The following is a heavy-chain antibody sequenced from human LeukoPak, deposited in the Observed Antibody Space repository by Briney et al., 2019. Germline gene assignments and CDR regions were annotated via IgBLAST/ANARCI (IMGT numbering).Heavy chain of an antibody. Sequence: GASVKVSCKASGYTFTGYYMHWVRQAPGQGLEWMGWINPNSGGANYAQKFQGRVTMTRDTSISTAYMELSRLRSDDTAVYYCARRGCSSTSCYQDPWGQGTLVTVSP. J-gene: IGHJ5*02. CDR2: INPNSGGA. CDR3: ARRGCSSTSCYQDP. D-gene: IGHD2-2*01. CDR1: GYTFTGYY. V-gene: IGHV1-2*02.